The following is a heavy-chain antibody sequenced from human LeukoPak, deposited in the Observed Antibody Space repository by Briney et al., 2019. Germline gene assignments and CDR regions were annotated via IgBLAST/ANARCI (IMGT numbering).Heavy chain of an antibody. CDR2: TYYRSKRSKWYS. CDR3: ARSGAYFDY. CDR1: GDSVSSNSAA. J-gene: IGHJ4*02. V-gene: IGHV6-1*01. D-gene: IGHD7-27*01. Sequence: SQTLSLTCAISGDSVSSNSAAWNWIRQSPSRGLEWLGRTYYRSKRSKWYSDYAVSVKSRITINPDTSKNQFSLQLNSVTPEDTAVYYCARSGAYFDYWGQGTLVTVSS.